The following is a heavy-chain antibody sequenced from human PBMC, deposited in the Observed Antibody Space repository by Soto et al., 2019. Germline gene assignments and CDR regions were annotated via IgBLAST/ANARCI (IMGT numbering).Heavy chain of an antibody. CDR2: IYYSGST. CDR1: GGSISSYY. CDR3: ARTSYYDFWSGYYSEWFDP. D-gene: IGHD3-3*01. V-gene: IGHV4-59*08. J-gene: IGHJ5*02. Sequence: SETLSLTCTVSGGSISSYYWSWIRQPPGKGLEWIGYIYYSGSTNYNPSLKSRVTISVDTSKNQFSLKLSSVTAADTAVYYCARTSYYDFWSGYYSEWFDPWGQGTLVTVSS.